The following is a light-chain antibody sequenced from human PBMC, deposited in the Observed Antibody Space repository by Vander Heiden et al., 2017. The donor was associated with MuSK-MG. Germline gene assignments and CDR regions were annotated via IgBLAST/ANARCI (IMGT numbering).Light chain of an antibody. J-gene: IGKJ3*01. CDR1: QSVSND. V-gene: IGKV3-11*01. Sequence: EVILTQSPATLSLSPGKRATLSCRASQSVSNDLAWYQQKPGQSPRLLIVDASNRATGSPARFTGSGSGTDFTLTISSLEPEDFATYYCQQRYSRPLTFGPGTRVDF. CDR3: QQRYSRPLT. CDR2: DAS.